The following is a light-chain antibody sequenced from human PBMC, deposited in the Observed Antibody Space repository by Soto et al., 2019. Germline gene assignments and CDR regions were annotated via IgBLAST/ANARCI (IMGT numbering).Light chain of an antibody. Sequence: QSALTQPASVSGSPGQSITISCTGTSSDVGSYNLVSWYQQHPGKAPKLMIYEGSKRPSGVSNRFSGSKSGNTASLTISGLQADDEAGYYCCSYAGSSIHVVFGGGTKLTVL. CDR2: EGS. V-gene: IGLV2-23*01. J-gene: IGLJ2*01. CDR3: CSYAGSSIHVV. CDR1: SSDVGSYNL.